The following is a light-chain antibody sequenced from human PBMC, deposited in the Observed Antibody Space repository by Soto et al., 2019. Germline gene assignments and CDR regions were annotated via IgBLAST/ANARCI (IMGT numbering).Light chain of an antibody. CDR2: GAS. V-gene: IGKV3-20*01. CDR3: RQYGGSPYT. Sequence: EIVLTQSPGTLSLSPGERATLSCRASQSVRSNYLAWYQQKPGQAPRLLIYGASSRATGIPDRFSGTGSGTDFTLTISRLEPEDCAVYYCRQYGGSPYTFGQGTKLEIK. J-gene: IGKJ2*01. CDR1: QSVRSNY.